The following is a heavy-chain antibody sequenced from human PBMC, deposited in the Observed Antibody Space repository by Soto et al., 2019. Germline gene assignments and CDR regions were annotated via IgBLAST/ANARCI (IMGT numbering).Heavy chain of an antibody. CDR1: GYTFTSYA. D-gene: IGHD6-13*01. V-gene: IGHV1-3*01. Sequence: ASVKVSCKASGYTFTSYAMHWVRQAPGQRLEWMGWINAGNGNTKYSQKFQGRVTITRDTSASTAYMELSSLRSEDTAVYYCGRDFRNRNSSSWPFFDYWGQGTLVTVSS. CDR3: GRDFRNRNSSSWPFFDY. CDR2: INAGNGNT. J-gene: IGHJ4*02.